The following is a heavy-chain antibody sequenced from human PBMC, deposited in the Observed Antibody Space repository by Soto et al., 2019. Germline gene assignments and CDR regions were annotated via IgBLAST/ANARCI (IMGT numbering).Heavy chain of an antibody. V-gene: IGHV4-39*01. CDR2: IYYSGST. CDR1: GGSISSSSYY. D-gene: IGHD3-9*01. Sequence: QLQLQESGPGLVKPSETLSLTCTVSGGSISSSSYYWGWIRQPPGKGLEWIGSIYYSGSTYYNPSLKSRVTISVDTSKNQFSLKLSSVTAADTAVYYCARALRGTGYGSYYFDYWGQGTLVTVSS. J-gene: IGHJ4*02. CDR3: ARALRGTGYGSYYFDY.